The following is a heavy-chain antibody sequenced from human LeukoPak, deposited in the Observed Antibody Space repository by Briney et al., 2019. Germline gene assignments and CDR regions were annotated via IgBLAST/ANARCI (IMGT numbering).Heavy chain of an antibody. CDR1: GFTVSNNY. CDR2: IYSGGST. Sequence: PGGSLRLSSAASGFTVSNNYMSWVRQAPGKGLEWVSVIYSGGSTYYTDSVKGRFTISRDSSKHTLYLQMNSLRAEDTAVYYCATVIDNSGSLGFWGQGTLVTVSS. CDR3: ATVIDNSGSLGF. D-gene: IGHD3-22*01. V-gene: IGHV3-53*01. J-gene: IGHJ4*02.